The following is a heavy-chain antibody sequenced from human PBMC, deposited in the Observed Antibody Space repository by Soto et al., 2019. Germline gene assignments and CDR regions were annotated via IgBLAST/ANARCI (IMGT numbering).Heavy chain of an antibody. CDR2: ISAYNGNT. V-gene: IGHV1-18*01. CDR1: GYTFTSYG. CDR3: ARVGPDIVVVVAQGGDDAFDI. Sequence: ASVKVYCKASGYTFTSYGISWVRQAPGQGLERMGWISAYNGNTNYAQKLQVRVTMTTDTSTSTAYMELRSLRSDDTAVYYCARVGPDIVVVVAQGGDDAFDIWGQGTMVTVSS. D-gene: IGHD2-15*01. J-gene: IGHJ3*02.